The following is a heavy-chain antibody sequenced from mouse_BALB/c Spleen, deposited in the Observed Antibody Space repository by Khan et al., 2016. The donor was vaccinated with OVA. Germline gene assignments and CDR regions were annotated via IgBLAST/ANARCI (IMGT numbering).Heavy chain of an antibody. J-gene: IGHJ3*01. CDR2: ITYSGST. CDR3: AGGRTY. CDR1: GYSITSDYA. Sequence: QQSGPGLVKPSQSLSLTCTVTGYSITSDYAWNWIRQFPGNKLEWMGYITYSGSTSYTPSLKSRISITRDTSKNQFFLQLNSVTTEDTATYYCAGGRTYWGQGTLVTVST. V-gene: IGHV3-2*02. D-gene: IGHD3-3*01.